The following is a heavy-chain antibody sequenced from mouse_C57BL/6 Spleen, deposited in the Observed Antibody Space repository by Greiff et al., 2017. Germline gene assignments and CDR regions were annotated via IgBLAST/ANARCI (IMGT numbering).Heavy chain of an antibody. D-gene: IGHD2-4*01. CDR1: GYTFTSYW. CDR3: ARSYDYDRAWFAY. J-gene: IGHJ3*01. CDR2: IHPNSGST. V-gene: IGHV1-64*01. Sequence: VQLQQPGAELVKPGASVKLSCKASGYTFTSYWMHWVKQRPGQGLEWIGMIHPNSGSTNYNEKFKSKATLTVDKSSSTAYMQLSSLTSEDSAVYYCARSYDYDRAWFAYWGQGTLVTVSA.